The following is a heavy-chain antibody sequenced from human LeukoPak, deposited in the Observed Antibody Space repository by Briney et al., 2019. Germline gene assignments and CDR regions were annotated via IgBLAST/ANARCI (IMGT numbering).Heavy chain of an antibody. J-gene: IGHJ4*02. D-gene: IGHD1-7*01. CDR2: IKGSAINT. CDR3: AKEKAGITGNTWDY. CDR1: GFTFGSYA. Sequence: GGSLRLSCAASGFTFGSYAMTWVRQAPGKGLEWVSAIKGSAINTYYTDSVKGRFTISGDNSKNTLYLQMNSLRAEDTAIYYCAKEKAGITGNTWDYWGPGTLVTVSS. V-gene: IGHV3-23*01.